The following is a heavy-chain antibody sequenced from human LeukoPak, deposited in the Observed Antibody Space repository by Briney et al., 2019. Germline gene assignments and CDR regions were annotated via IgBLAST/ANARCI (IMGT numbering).Heavy chain of an antibody. D-gene: IGHD2-2*01. Sequence: ASVKVSCKASGYTFTGYYMHWVRQAPGQGLEWMAWINPNSGGTYYAQNSHDRITVTRDTSISTAYMELGRLRSDDTAIYYCARANALYCSSTSCLFDYWGQGTLVTVSS. CDR2: INPNSGGT. CDR3: ARANALYCSSTSCLFDY. CDR1: GYTFTGYY. V-gene: IGHV1-2*02. J-gene: IGHJ4*02.